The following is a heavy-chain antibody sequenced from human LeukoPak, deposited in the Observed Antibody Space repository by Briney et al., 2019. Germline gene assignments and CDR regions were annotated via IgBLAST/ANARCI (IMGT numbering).Heavy chain of an antibody. CDR1: GFTFSSTW. CDR2: IQPDGGAK. CDR3: ARDRTRHLY. J-gene: IGHJ4*02. V-gene: IGHV3-7*01. Sequence: GGSLRLSCAASGFTFSSTWMTWVRQTPGKGLEWVANIQPDGGAKYYVDSVKGRFTISGDNAKNSLYLQMDSLRAEDTAVYYCARDRTRHLYWGQGTLVTVSS. D-gene: IGHD2-2*01.